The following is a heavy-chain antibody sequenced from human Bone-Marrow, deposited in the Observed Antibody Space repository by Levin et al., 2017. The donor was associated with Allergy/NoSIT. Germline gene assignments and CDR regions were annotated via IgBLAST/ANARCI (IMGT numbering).Heavy chain of an antibody. CDR1: GYTFTSYY. D-gene: IGHD1-26*01. J-gene: IGHJ3*02. CDR3: AREGSYSGSYVKAFDI. CDR2: INPSGGST. Sequence: ASVKVSCKASGYTFTSYYMHWVRQAPGQGLEWMGIINPSGGSTSYAQKFQGRVTMTRDTSTSTVYMELSSLRSEDTAVYYCAREGSYSGSYVKAFDIWGQGTMVTVSS. V-gene: IGHV1-46*01.